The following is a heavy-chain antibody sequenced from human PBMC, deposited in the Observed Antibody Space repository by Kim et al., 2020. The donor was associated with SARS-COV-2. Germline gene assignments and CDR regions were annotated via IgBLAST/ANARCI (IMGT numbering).Heavy chain of an antibody. CDR1: GYTFTSYG. CDR2: ISGYNGNT. V-gene: IGHV1-18*01. CDR3: AREGYCSGGSCYSGAIDY. Sequence: ASVKVSCKASGYTFTSYGITWVRQAPGQGLEWMGWISGYNGNTNYAQKLQGRVTMTTDTSTSTAYMELRSPRSDDTAVYYCAREGYCSGGSCYSGAIDYWGQGTLVTVSS. D-gene: IGHD2-15*01. J-gene: IGHJ4*02.